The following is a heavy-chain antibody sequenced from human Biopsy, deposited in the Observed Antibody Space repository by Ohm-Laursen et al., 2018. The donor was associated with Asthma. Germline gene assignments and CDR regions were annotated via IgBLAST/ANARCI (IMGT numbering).Heavy chain of an antibody. Sequence: GASVKVSCKSLGGTFNTYVIGWVRQAPGQGLEWMGWINAVFGTTTYPQKFQDRVTITTDDSTSTVYMELSSLRSEDTAVYYCARKGGSCISRTCYSLDFWGQGTLVTVSS. CDR3: ARKGGSCISRTCYSLDF. J-gene: IGHJ4*02. V-gene: IGHV1-69*05. CDR2: INAVFGTT. D-gene: IGHD2-2*01. CDR1: GGTFNTYV.